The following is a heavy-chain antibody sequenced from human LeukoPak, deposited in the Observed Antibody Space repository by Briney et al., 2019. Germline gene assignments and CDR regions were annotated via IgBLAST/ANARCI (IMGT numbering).Heavy chain of an antibody. CDR2: ISGGGGNT. V-gene: IGHV3-23*01. CDR1: GFTFSSYA. J-gene: IGHJ4*02. D-gene: IGHD5-18*01. Sequence: GGSLRLSCAASGFTFSSYAMSWVRQAPGKGLEWVSAISGGGGNTYYADSVEGRFTISRDNSKNTLYLQMNSLRAEDTAVYYCAKPGYSYASDYWGQGTLVTVSS. CDR3: AKPGYSYASDY.